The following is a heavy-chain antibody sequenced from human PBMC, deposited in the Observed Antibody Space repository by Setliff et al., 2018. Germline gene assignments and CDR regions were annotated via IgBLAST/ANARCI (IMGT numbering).Heavy chain of an antibody. CDR2: IYASWST. CDR3: VRMRGFLYMDV. Sequence: KPSETLSLTCTVSGDSINSRTNYWSWIRQPAGKGPEWIGHIYASWSTNYNPSPKSRVTISLDTSKNQFSLTLSSVTAADTAVYYCVRMRGFLYMDVWGKGTTVTVSS. D-gene: IGHD3-3*01. CDR1: GDSINSRTNY. V-gene: IGHV4-61*09. J-gene: IGHJ6*03.